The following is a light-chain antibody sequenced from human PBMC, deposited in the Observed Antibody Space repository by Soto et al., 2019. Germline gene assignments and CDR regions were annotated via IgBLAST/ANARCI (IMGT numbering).Light chain of an antibody. CDR2: DAS. V-gene: IGKV1-5*01. CDR1: QSITHC. CDR3: QQYNSYSRT. J-gene: IGKJ1*01. Sequence: DIQMTQSPSTLPASVGDRVTITCRASQSITHCLAWYQQKPGKAPTLLIYDASILGSGVPSRFSGSGSGTEFTLTIGSLQPDDFATYYCQQYNSYSRTFGQGTKVEIK.